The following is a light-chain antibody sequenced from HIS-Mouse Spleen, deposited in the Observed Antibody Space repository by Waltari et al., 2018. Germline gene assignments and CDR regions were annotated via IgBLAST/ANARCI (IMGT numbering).Light chain of an antibody. J-gene: IGLJ2*01. CDR1: SSDVGGYNY. CDR3: CSYAGSSTYVV. Sequence: QSALTQPASVSGSPGQSITISCTGTSSDVGGYNYFSWYQQHPGKAPKLMIYEGSKRPSGVSNRFSGSKSGNTASLTISGLQAEDEADYYCCSYAGSSTYVVFGGGTKLTV. CDR2: EGS. V-gene: IGLV2-23*01.